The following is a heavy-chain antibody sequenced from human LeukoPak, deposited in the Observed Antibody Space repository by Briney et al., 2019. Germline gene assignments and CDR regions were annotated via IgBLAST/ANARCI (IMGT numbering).Heavy chain of an antibody. Sequence: GGSLRLSCAAYGFTFSSYAMSWVRQAPGKGLEWVSAISGSGGSTYYADSVKGRFTISRDNSKNSLYLQMNSLRAEDTAVYYCAKDTNSYTFDYWGQGTLVTVSS. J-gene: IGHJ4*02. CDR3: AKDTNSYTFDY. CDR2: ISGSGGST. V-gene: IGHV3-23*01. CDR1: GFTFSSYA. D-gene: IGHD5-18*01.